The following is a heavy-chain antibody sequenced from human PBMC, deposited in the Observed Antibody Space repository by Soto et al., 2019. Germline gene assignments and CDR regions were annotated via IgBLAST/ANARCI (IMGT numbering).Heavy chain of an antibody. CDR2: INPNSGGT. J-gene: IGHJ4*02. Sequence: ASVKVSCKASGYTFTGYYMHWVRQAPGQGLEWMGWINPNSGGTNYAQKFQGRVTMTRDTSISTAYMELSGLRSDDTAVYYCARSGVRFLEWLLSVPDYWGQGTLVTVSS. CDR3: ARSGVRFLEWLLSVPDY. V-gene: IGHV1-2*02. CDR1: GYTFTGYY. D-gene: IGHD3-3*01.